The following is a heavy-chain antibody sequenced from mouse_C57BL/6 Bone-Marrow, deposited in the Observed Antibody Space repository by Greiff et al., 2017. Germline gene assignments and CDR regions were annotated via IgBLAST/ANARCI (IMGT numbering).Heavy chain of an antibody. D-gene: IGHD2-5*01. Sequence: QVQLQQPGAELVMPGASVKLSCKASGYTFTSYWMHWVKQRPGQGLEWIGEIDPSDSYTNYNQKFKGKSTLTVDKSSSTAYMQLSSLTSEDSAVYYCARKRYSNYVDYWGQGTTRTVSS. V-gene: IGHV1-69*01. J-gene: IGHJ2*01. CDR3: ARKRYSNYVDY. CDR2: IDPSDSYT. CDR1: GYTFTSYW.